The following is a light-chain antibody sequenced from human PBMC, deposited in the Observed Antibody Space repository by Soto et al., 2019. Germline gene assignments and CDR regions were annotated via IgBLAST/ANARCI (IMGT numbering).Light chain of an antibody. Sequence: DIQMAQSPASLSASVIDIVTITFRASQTIGNYLNWYQQKPGKAPTVVIYRASTLQSGVPSRFSGSGSGTDFTLTISSLQPEDFATYYCQQSYSTPAWTFGQVTKVDIK. J-gene: IGKJ1*01. CDR2: RAS. CDR3: QQSYSTPAWT. V-gene: IGKV1-39*01. CDR1: QTIGNY.